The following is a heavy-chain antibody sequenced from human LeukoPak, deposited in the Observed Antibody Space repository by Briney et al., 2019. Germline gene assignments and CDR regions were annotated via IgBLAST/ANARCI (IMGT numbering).Heavy chain of an antibody. V-gene: IGHV3-23*01. J-gene: IGHJ4*02. CDR1: GFTFGSYA. Sequence: GGSLRLSCAASGFTFGSYAMSWVRQAPGKGLEWVSAISGSGGSTYYADSVKGRFTISRDNSKNTLYLQMNSLRAEDTAVYYCARGSLDGRYSSSWSLTGTFGYWGQGTLVTVSS. CDR3: ARGSLDGRYSSSWSLTGTFGY. CDR2: ISGSGGST. D-gene: IGHD6-13*01.